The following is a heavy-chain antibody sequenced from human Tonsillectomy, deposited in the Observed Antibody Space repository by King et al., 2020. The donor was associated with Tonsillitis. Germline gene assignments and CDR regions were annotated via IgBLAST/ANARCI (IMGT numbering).Heavy chain of an antibody. V-gene: IGHV4-59*08. J-gene: IGHJ3*02. CDR2: IYYSGST. Sequence: QLQESGPGLVKPSETLSLTCTVSGGSISSYYWSWIRQPPGKGLEWIGYIYYSGSTNYNPSLKSRVTISVDTSKNQFSLKLSSVTAADTAVYYCARHKIGDSSGYYRSDAFDIWGQGTMVTVSS. CDR3: ARHKIGDSSGYYRSDAFDI. CDR1: GGSISSYY. D-gene: IGHD3-22*01.